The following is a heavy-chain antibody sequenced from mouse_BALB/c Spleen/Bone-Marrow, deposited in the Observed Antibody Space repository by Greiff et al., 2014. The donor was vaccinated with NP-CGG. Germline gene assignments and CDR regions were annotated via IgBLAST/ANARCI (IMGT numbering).Heavy chain of an antibody. CDR1: GYTFTSYV. CDR3: AREGVDYFDY. Sequence: EVQLVESGPELVKPGASVKMSCKASGYTFTSYVMHWVKQKPGQGLEWIGYINPYNDGTKYNEKSKGKATLTSDKSSSTAYMELSSLTSEDSAVYYCAREGVDYFDYWGQGTTLTVSS. CDR2: INPYNDGT. V-gene: IGHV1-14*01. J-gene: IGHJ2*01.